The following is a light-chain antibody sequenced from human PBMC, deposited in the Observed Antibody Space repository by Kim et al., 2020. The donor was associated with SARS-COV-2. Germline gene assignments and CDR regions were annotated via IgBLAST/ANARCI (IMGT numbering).Light chain of an antibody. Sequence: GQRVTISCSGSSSNIGSHTLNWYQQLPGTAPNLLIYSNNQRPSGVPARFSGSKSGTSASLAISGLQSEDEADYYCASWDASLKAHVFGTGTQVTVL. J-gene: IGLJ1*01. CDR3: ASWDASLKAHV. CDR1: SSNIGSHT. CDR2: SNN. V-gene: IGLV1-44*01.